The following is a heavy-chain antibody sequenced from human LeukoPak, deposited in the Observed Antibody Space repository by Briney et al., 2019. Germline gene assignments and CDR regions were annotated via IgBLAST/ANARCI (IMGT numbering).Heavy chain of an antibody. Sequence: KPGGSLRLSCAASGFTFSDYYMSWIRQAPGKGLEWVSYISSSGSTIYYADSVKGRFTISRDNAKNSLYLQMNSLRAEDTAVYYCASPPRRGIAAAAFAYFQHWGQGTLVTVSS. J-gene: IGHJ1*01. CDR3: ASPPRRGIAAAAFAYFQH. CDR2: ISSSGSTI. D-gene: IGHD6-13*01. CDR1: GFTFSDYY. V-gene: IGHV3-11*01.